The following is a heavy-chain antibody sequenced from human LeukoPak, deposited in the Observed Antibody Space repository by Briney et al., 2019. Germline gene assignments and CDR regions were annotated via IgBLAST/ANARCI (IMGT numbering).Heavy chain of an antibody. CDR3: ARRPYYYGMDV. D-gene: IGHD3-16*01. V-gene: IGHV3-66*04. CDR1: GLTVSSNY. J-gene: IGHJ6*02. CDR2: IYSNGNT. Sequence: GGSLRLSCAASGLTVSSNYMNWVRQAPGKGLEWVSVIYSNGNTYYADSVKGRFTVSGDNSKNTLYLQMNSLRAEDTAVYYCARRPYYYGMDVWGQGTTVTVSS.